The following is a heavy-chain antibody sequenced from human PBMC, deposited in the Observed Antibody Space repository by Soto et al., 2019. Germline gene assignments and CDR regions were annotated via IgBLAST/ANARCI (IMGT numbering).Heavy chain of an antibody. J-gene: IGHJ4*02. Sequence: EVQLVESGGGLVQPGGSLRLSCAASGFTFSSYWMSWVRQAPGKGLEWVATIKQDGSEKYNVDFVKGRFPISRDNANNSLYLQMNSLIFEDTAVYYCARAYGSGSLTGYWGQGTLVTVSS. CDR2: IKQDGSEK. CDR1: GFTFSSYW. V-gene: IGHV3-7*01. D-gene: IGHD3-10*01. CDR3: ARAYGSGSLTGY.